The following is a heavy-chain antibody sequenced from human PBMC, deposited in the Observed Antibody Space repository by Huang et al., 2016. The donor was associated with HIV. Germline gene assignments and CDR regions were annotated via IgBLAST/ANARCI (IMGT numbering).Heavy chain of an antibody. V-gene: IGHV4-39*01. CDR2: FFYDGNT. CDR1: DGSISGSSYY. Sequence: QLQLQESGPGLVKPSETLSLTCTVSDGSISGSSYYWGWGRQPPGKGLEWIATFFYDGNTYYNPSLKSRVTISVDTAKNQFSLNLSSVTAADTAVYYCAAMVRGVISYFDYWGQGTLVTVSS. J-gene: IGHJ4*02. D-gene: IGHD3-10*01. CDR3: AAMVRGVISYFDY.